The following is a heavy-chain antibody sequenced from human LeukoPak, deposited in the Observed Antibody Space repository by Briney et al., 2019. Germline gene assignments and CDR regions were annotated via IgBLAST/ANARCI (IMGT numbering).Heavy chain of an antibody. V-gene: IGHV3-30*18. CDR3: AKDKGQEGDY. CDR2: ISSDGSDK. CDR1: GFSFSKYG. Sequence: GGSLRLSCAASGFSFSKYGMHWVRQAPGKGLDWVAVISSDGSDKYYADSVKGRFTISRDNSKNTLYLQMNSLRAEDTAVYYCAKDKGQEGDYWGQGNLVTVSS. J-gene: IGHJ4*02.